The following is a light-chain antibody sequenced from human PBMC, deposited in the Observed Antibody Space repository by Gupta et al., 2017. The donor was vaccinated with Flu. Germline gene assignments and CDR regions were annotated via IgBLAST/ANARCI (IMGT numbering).Light chain of an antibody. V-gene: IGLV2-14*01. J-gene: IGLJ1*01. CDR1: SSDVGGSDY. CDR3: SSYTSTSSVYV. CDR2: DVT. Sequence: QSALTQPASVSGSPVQSLTISCTGTSSDVGGSDYVSWYQQHPDKAPKLIIYDVTNRPSGVSSRFSGSKSGNTASLTISGLQAEDETDYYCSSYTSTSSVYVFGTGTKVTVL.